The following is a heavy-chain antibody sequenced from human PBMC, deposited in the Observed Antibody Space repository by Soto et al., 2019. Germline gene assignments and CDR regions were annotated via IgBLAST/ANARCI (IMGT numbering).Heavy chain of an antibody. J-gene: IGHJ6*02. V-gene: IGHV3-74*01. D-gene: IGHD2-15*01. CDR1: GFTCTDYW. CDR3: ARVKLPRYHYYYGMDV. Sequence: EEQLVESGGGLVQPGGSLRLSCAASGFTCTDYWIHWVRQAPGKGLVWVSRISSDGTGTTYADSVKGRFAISRDNAKNTVYLQMNSLRAEDTAVYFCARVKLPRYHYYYGMDVWGQGTAVTVSS. CDR2: ISSDGTGT.